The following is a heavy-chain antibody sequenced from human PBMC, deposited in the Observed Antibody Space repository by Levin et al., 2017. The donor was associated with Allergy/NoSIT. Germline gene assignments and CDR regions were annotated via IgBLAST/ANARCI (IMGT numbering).Heavy chain of an antibody. D-gene: IGHD6-13*01. CDR3: AAAGGSSWAFDY. J-gene: IGHJ4*02. Sequence: SVKVSCKASGFTFTSSAVQWVRQARGQRLEWIGWIVVGSGNTNYAQKFQERVTITRDMSTSTAYMELSSLRSEDTAVYYCAAAGGSSWAFDYWGQGTLVTVSS. CDR1: GFTFTSSA. CDR2: IVVGSGNT. V-gene: IGHV1-58*01.